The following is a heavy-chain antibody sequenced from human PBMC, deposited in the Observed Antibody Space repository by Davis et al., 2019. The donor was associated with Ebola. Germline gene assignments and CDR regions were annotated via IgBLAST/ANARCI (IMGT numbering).Heavy chain of an antibody. V-gene: IGHV3-73*01. CDR3: TRDERTYPVHSSGWFGDYYYYGMDV. CDR2: IRSKANSYAT. D-gene: IGHD6-19*01. J-gene: IGHJ6*02. CDR1: GFTFSGSA. Sequence: PGGSLRLSCAASGFTFSGSAMHWVRQASGKGLEWVGRIRSKANSYATAYAASVKGRFTISRDDSKNTAYLQMNSLKTEDTAVYYCTRDERTYPVHSSGWFGDYYYYGMDVWGQGTTVTVSS.